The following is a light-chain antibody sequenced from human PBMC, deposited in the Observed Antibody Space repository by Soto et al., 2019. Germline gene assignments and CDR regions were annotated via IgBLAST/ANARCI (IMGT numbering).Light chain of an antibody. Sequence: EKVLTQSPGTLSLSTGESATLSCRASQRVSSSYLAWYQQKPGQAPRLLIYGASTRATGIPARFSGSGSGTEFTLTISSLQSEDFAVYYCQQYNNWPTFGQGTKVDI. CDR3: QQYNNWPT. CDR2: GAS. V-gene: IGKV3-15*01. CDR1: QRVSSSY. J-gene: IGKJ1*01.